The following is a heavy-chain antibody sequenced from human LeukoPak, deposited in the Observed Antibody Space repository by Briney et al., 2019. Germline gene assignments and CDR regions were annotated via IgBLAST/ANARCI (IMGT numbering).Heavy chain of an antibody. J-gene: IGHJ3*02. V-gene: IGHV3-48*03. D-gene: IGHD2/OR15-2a*01. Sequence: GGSLRLSCAASGFTFSSYEMNWVRQAPGKGLEWVSFISSGGGTIYYADSVKGRFTISRDNARNSLYQQMNSLRAEDTAFYYCARDAIVNGAFNIWGQGTMVTVSS. CDR3: ARDAIVNGAFNI. CDR2: ISSGGGTI. CDR1: GFTFSSYE.